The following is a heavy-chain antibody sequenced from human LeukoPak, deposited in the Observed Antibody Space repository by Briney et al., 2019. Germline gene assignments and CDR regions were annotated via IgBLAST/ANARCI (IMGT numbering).Heavy chain of an antibody. Sequence: SLRLSXAXSGFTXXSYAMRWVRQAPGKGLEWVAVISYDGSNKYYADSVKGRFTISRDNSKNTLYLQMNSLRAEDTAVYYCARDGTEYYDFWSGYLYFDYWGQGTLVTVSS. D-gene: IGHD3-3*01. CDR1: GFTXXSYA. V-gene: IGHV3-30-3*01. CDR2: ISYDGSNK. CDR3: ARDGTEYYDFWSGYLYFDY. J-gene: IGHJ4*02.